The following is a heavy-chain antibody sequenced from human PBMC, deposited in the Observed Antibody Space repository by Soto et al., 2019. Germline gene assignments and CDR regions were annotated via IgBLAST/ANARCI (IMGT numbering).Heavy chain of an antibody. CDR3: ARVYGSIFDY. V-gene: IGHV4-34*01. CDR2: INHSEST. Sequence: QVQLQQWGAGLLKPSETLSLTCAVYGGSFSGYYWNWIRQPPGKGLEWIGEINHSESTNYNPSLKSRVTISVDTSKIQFSLKLSSVPAADTAVYYCARVYGSIFDYWGQGTRVTFSS. CDR1: GGSFSGYY. D-gene: IGHD6-19*01. J-gene: IGHJ4*02.